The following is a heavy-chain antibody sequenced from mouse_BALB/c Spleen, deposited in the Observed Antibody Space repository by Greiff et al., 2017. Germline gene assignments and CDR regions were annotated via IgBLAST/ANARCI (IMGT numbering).Heavy chain of an antibody. V-gene: IGHV6-6*02. CDR1: GFTFSNYW. D-gene: IGHD2-14*01. CDR2: IRLKSNNYAT. Sequence: EVMLVESGGGLVQPGGSMKLSCVASGFTFSNYWMNWVRQSPEKGLEWVAEIRLKSNNYATHYAESVKGRFTISRDDSKSSVYLQMNNLRAEDTGIYYCTNRYRYDETWFAYWGQGTLVTVSA. CDR3: TNRYRYDETWFAY. J-gene: IGHJ3*01.